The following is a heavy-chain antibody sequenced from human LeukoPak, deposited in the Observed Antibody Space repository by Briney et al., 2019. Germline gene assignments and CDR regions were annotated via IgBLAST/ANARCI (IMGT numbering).Heavy chain of an antibody. V-gene: IGHV3-7*01. Sequence: PGGSLRLSYEVSGFTLSNRWMTWVRQAPGKGLEWVATIKQGGSDKFYVDSVKGRFTISGDNAKNSLYLQMNSLRAEDTAVYYCARDPFDLWGQGTLVTVSS. CDR1: GFTLSNRW. CDR2: IKQGGSDK. J-gene: IGHJ5*02. CDR3: ARDPFDL.